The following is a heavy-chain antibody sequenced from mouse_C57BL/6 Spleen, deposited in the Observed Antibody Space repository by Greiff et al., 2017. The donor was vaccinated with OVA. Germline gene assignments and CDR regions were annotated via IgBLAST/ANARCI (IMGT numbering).Heavy chain of an antibody. D-gene: IGHD2-3*01. CDR3: ARGYDSYYAWFAY. CDR1: GYAFSSSW. Sequence: QVQLQQSGPELVKPGASVKISCKASGYAFSSSWMNWVKQRPGKGLEWIGRIYPGDGDTNYNGKFKGKATLTADKSSSTAYMQLSSLTSEDSAVYFCARGYDSYYAWFAYWGQGTLVTVSA. J-gene: IGHJ3*01. V-gene: IGHV1-82*01. CDR2: IYPGDGDT.